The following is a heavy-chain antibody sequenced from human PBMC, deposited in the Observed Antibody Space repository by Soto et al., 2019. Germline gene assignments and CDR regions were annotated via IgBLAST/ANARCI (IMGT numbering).Heavy chain of an antibody. CDR2: INSDGSSR. CDR3: ARGVAGAGGSYGMDV. V-gene: IGHV3-74*01. J-gene: IGHJ6*02. D-gene: IGHD6-13*01. Sequence: GGSLRLSCVASGFTFSSDWMHWVRQAPGKGLVWVSRINSDGSSRSSGDSVKGRFTISRDNAKNTLYLQMNSLRAEDTAVYYCARGVAGAGGSYGMDVWGQGTTVTV. CDR1: GFTFSSDW.